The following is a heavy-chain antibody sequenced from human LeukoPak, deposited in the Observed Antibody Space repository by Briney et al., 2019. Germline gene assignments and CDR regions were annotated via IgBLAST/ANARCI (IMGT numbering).Heavy chain of an antibody. CDR3: ATLSYGGNSFCFDY. CDR1: GLTFSNYW. V-gene: IGHV3-7*01. J-gene: IGHJ4*02. D-gene: IGHD4-23*01. CDR2: IKQDGSEK. Sequence: GGSLRLSXAASGLTFSNYWMSWVRQAPGKGLEWVANIKQDGSEKYYVGSVKGRFTISRDTAKNSLYLQMNSLRAEDTAVYYCATLSYGGNSFCFDYWGQGTLVTVSS.